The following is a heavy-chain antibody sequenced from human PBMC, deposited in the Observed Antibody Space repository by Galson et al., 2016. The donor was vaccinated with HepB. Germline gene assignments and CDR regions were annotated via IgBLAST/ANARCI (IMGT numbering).Heavy chain of an antibody. D-gene: IGHD6-19*01. CDR2: IKEDGSEK. V-gene: IGHV3-7*03. CDR1: GLTFSDSW. Sequence: SLRLSCAASGLTFSDSWMNWVRQAPGKGLEWVANIKEDGSEKYYVDSVKGRFTISRDNAKNSLYLQMTSLRVGDTAVYYCVRHDSSTWLDYFYGMDVWGQGTKVTVSS. CDR3: VRHDSSTWLDYFYGMDV. J-gene: IGHJ6*02.